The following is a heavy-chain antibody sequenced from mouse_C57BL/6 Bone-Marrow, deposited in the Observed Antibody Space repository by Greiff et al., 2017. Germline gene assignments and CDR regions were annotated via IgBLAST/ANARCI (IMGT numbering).Heavy chain of an antibody. V-gene: IGHV1-19*01. CDR1: GYTFTDYY. Sequence: VQLQQSGPVLVKPGASVKMSCKASGYTFTDYYMNWVKQSHGKSLEWIGVINPYNGGTSYNQKFRGKTTLTVDKSSSTASMELNSLTSEDSAVYYCANYDYDVKYFDVWGTGTTVTVSA. CDR2: INPYNGGT. J-gene: IGHJ1*03. CDR3: ANYDYDVKYFDV. D-gene: IGHD2-4*01.